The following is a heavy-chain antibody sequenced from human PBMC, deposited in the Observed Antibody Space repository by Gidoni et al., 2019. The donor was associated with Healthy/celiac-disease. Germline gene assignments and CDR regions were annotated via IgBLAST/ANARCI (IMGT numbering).Heavy chain of an antibody. CDR3: ARASLRMVYAIGY. D-gene: IGHD2-8*01. CDR1: GFTFSGYS. Sequence: EVQLVESGGGLVKPGGSLRLSCAASGFTFSGYSMNWVRHAPGKGLGWVSSISSISSYIYYADSVKGRFTISRDNAKNSLYLQMNSLRAEDTAVYYCARASLRMVYAIGYWGQGTLVTVSS. J-gene: IGHJ4*02. CDR2: ISSISSYI. V-gene: IGHV3-21*01.